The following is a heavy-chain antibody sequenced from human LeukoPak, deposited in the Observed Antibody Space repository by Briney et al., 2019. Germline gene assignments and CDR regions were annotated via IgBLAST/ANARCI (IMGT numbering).Heavy chain of an antibody. Sequence: PSETLSLTCTVSGGSISSYYWSWIRHPPGKGLEWIGYIYYSGSTNYNPSLKSRVTISVDTSKHQFSLKLSSVTAADTAVYYCARGNSNDYLAWFDPWGQGTLVTVSS. CDR1: GGSISSYY. CDR3: ARGNSNDYLAWFDP. J-gene: IGHJ5*02. CDR2: IYYSGST. V-gene: IGHV4-59*01. D-gene: IGHD3-22*01.